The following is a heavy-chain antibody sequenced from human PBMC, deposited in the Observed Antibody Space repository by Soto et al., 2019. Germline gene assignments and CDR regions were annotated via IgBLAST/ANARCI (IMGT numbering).Heavy chain of an antibody. CDR1: GFTFSSYG. CDR3: ARALWAYSSGSSGFDY. V-gene: IGHV3-33*01. Sequence: QVQLVESGGGVVQPGRSLRLSCAASGFTFSSYGMHWVRQAPGKGLEWVAVIWYDGSNKYYADSVKGRFTISRDNSKNTLYLQMNSLRAEDTAVHYCARALWAYSSGSSGFDYWGQGTLVTVSS. J-gene: IGHJ4*02. D-gene: IGHD6-19*01. CDR2: IWYDGSNK.